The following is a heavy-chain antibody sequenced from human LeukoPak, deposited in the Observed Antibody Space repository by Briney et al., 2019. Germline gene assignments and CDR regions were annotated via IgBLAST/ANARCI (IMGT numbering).Heavy chain of an antibody. CDR1: AGTSSSYA. CDR3: ARGVGGHYYYYYMDV. Sequence: SAKVSCKASAGTSSSYAISWVRQATGPGLEWLGGIIPIFGTANYAQKFQGRVTITTDESTSTAYMELSSLRSEDTAVYYCARGVGGHYYYYYMDVWGKGTTVTVSS. V-gene: IGHV1-69*05. CDR2: IIPIFGTA. J-gene: IGHJ6*03. D-gene: IGHD2-15*01.